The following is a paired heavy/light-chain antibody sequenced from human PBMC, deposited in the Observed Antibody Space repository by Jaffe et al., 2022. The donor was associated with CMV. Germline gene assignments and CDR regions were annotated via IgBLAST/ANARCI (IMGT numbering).Heavy chain of an antibody. CDR1: GFPFGDYD. CDR2: ISSRGGDI. D-gene: IGHD3-16*01. V-gene: IGHV3-48*03. Sequence: LVESGGDLVQPGGSLRLSCAISGFPFGDYDMNWVRQAPGKGLEWLSHISSRGGDIFYADSVRGRFTISRDNANNALYLQMDSLTVEDTAVYYCARDYTYYFYYYYMDVWGKGTTVTVSS. J-gene: IGHJ6*03. CDR3: ARDYTYYFYYYYMDV.
Light chain of an antibody. CDR1: QGISNY. V-gene: IGKV1-9*01. CDR2: GAS. CDR3: QQLNGYPRT. J-gene: IGKJ5*01. Sequence: IQLTQSPSSLSASVGDRVTIACRASQGISNYLAWYQQKPGKAPRLLIYGASTLQSGVPSRFSGSGSGTDFTLTISSLQPEDFATYYCQQLNGYPRTFGQGTRLEIK.